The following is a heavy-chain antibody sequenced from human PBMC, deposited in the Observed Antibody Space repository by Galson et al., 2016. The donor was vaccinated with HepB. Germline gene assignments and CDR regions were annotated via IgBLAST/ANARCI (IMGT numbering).Heavy chain of an antibody. J-gene: IGHJ2*01. D-gene: IGHD1-26*01. CDR1: GPCFSSYE. Sequence: SMRLSCPASGPCFSSYEMNWARQAPGKGLQGVAYTNACGGKLYYPDSVRGRFTISRDNAKESLYLQMNSLTAEDTGLYYCVRDGATWHFDFWGRGTLVTVSS. CDR2: TNACGGKL. V-gene: IGHV3-48*03. CDR3: VRDGATWHFDF.